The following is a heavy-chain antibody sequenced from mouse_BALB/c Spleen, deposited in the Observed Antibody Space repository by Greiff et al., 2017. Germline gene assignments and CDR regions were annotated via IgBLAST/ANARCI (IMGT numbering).Heavy chain of an antibody. D-gene: IGHD1-1*01. CDR3: ARDYGSSLFAY. J-gene: IGHJ3*01. CDR2: ISTYYGNT. CDR1: SYTFTDYA. V-gene: IGHV1-67*01. Sequence: VKLQESGPELVRPGVSVKISCKGSSYTFTDYAMHWVKQSHAKSLEWIGVISTYYGNTNYNQKFKGKATMTVDKSSSTAYMELARLTSEDSAVYYCARDYGSSLFAYWGQGTLVTVSA.